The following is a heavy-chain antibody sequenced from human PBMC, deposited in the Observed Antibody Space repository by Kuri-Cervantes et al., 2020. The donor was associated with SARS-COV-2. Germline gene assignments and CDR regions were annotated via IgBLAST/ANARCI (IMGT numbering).Heavy chain of an antibody. CDR3: ARDAGIFGVVTRNDAFDI. Sequence: GSLRLSCTVSGGSISSYYWSWIRQPAGKGLEWIGRIYTSGSTNYNPSLKSRVTMSVDTSKNQFSLKLSSVTAADTAVYYCARDAGIFGVVTRNDAFDIWGQGTMVTVSS. J-gene: IGHJ3*02. CDR1: GGSISSYY. CDR2: IYTSGST. D-gene: IGHD3-3*01. V-gene: IGHV4-4*07.